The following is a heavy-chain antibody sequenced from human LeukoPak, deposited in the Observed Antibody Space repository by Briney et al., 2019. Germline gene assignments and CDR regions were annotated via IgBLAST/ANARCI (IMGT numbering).Heavy chain of an antibody. CDR3: AKDAQRGFDYSNSLEY. V-gene: IGHV3-33*06. CDR1: RFPFSHYG. J-gene: IGHJ4*02. Sequence: PGKSLTLSCGASQFRFPFSHYGMHWVRQAPGRGLEWVAVIWSDGTNQYYADSVKGRFTISRDNSQNTVYLQMNSLRVEDTAVYFCAKDAQRGFDYSNSLEYWGQGTLVTVSS. D-gene: IGHD4-11*01. CDR2: IWSDGTNQ.